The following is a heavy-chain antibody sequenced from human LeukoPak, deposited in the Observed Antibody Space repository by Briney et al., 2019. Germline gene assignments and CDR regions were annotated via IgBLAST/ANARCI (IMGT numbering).Heavy chain of an antibody. V-gene: IGHV3-30*18. J-gene: IGHJ6*04. Sequence: GSLRLSCAASGFTFSSYGMHWGRQAPGKGLEGGAVISYDGSNKYYADSVKGRFTISRDNSKNTLYLQMNSLRAEDTAVYYCAKDLHYGSGSYYKNAAYYYYGMDVWGKGTTVTVSS. CDR2: ISYDGSNK. CDR1: GFTFSSYG. D-gene: IGHD3-10*01. CDR3: AKDLHYGSGSYYKNAAYYYYGMDV.